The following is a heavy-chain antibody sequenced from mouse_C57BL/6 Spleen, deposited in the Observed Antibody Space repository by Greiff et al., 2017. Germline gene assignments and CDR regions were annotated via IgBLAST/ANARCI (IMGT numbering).Heavy chain of an antibody. V-gene: IGHV14-3*01. Sequence: VQLQQSVAELVRPGASVKLSCTASGFNIKNTYMHWVKQRPEQGLEWIGRIDPANGNTKYAPKFQGKATITADTSSNTAYLQLISLTSEDTAIYYCARTDYYGSSRYWYFDVWGTGTTVTVSS. J-gene: IGHJ1*03. CDR2: IDPANGNT. D-gene: IGHD1-1*01. CDR3: ARTDYYGSSRYWYFDV. CDR1: GFNIKNTY.